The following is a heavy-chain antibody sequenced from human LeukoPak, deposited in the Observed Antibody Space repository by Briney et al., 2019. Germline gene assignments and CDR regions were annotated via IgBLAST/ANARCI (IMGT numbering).Heavy chain of an antibody. D-gene: IGHD3-10*01. J-gene: IGHJ4*02. V-gene: IGHV4-59*01. CDR1: GGSISSYY. CDR2: IYYSGST. CDR3: ARVFSPPKNYYGSGSYFDY. Sequence: SETLSLTCTVSGGSISSYYWSWIRQPPGKGLEWIGYIYYSGSTNYNPSLKSRVAISVDTSKNQFSLKLSSVTAADTAVYYCARVFSPPKNYYGSGSYFDYWGQGTLVTVSS.